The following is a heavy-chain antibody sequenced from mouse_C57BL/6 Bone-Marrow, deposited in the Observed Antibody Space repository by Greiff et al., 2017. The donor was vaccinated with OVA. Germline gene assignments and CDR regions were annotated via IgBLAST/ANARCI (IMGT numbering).Heavy chain of an antibody. D-gene: IGHD2-3*01. Sequence: EVQLVESGPGLVKPSQSLSLTCSVTGYSITSGYYWNWIRQFPGNKLEWMGYISYDGSNNYNPSLKNRISITRDTSKNQFFLKLNSVTTEDTATYYCARWLLRDYWGQGTTLTVSS. V-gene: IGHV3-6*01. CDR3: ARWLLRDY. CDR2: ISYDGSN. CDR1: GYSITSGYY. J-gene: IGHJ2*01.